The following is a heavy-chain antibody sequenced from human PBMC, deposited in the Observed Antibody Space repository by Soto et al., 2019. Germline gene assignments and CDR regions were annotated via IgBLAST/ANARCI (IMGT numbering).Heavy chain of an antibody. V-gene: IGHV1-18*01. Sequence: QVRLVQSGAEVKKPGASVKVSCKASGYTFTSYGISWVRQAPGEGLEWMGWISAYNGNTKYVQKFQGRVTMTTDTSTSTAYMELRSLRSDDTAVYYCARDAAAGLNDYWGQGTLVTVSS. CDR2: ISAYNGNT. CDR3: ARDAAAGLNDY. CDR1: GYTFTSYG. J-gene: IGHJ4*02. D-gene: IGHD6-13*01.